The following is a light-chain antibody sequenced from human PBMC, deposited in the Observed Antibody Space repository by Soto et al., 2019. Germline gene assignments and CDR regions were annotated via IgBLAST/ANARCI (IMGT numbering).Light chain of an antibody. CDR1: QSLDFSDGNTY. V-gene: IGKV2-30*01. CDR2: TAS. Sequence: VLTQSPLSLAVTLGQSASISCRSSQSLDFSDGNTYVSWYQQRPGQSPRRIIYTASKRDSGVPDNLSGSGSGAYFTLRISRVEDEDVCFCYCMQGTGCAWTCGQGIKVEIK. CDR3: MQGTGCAWT. J-gene: IGKJ1*01.